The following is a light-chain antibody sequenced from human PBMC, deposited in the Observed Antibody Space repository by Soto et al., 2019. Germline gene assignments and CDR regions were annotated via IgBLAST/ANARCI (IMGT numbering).Light chain of an antibody. V-gene: IGKV3-20*01. CDR2: AAS. Sequence: EIVLTQSPGTLSLSPGDRASLSCRARQSFSSSYLAWYQQKPGQAPRLLIYAASSRATGIPDRFSGSGSGTDFTLTISRLEPEDIALYYCQQYGGSSWTFGQGTKVDIK. CDR3: QQYGGSSWT. CDR1: QSFSSSY. J-gene: IGKJ1*01.